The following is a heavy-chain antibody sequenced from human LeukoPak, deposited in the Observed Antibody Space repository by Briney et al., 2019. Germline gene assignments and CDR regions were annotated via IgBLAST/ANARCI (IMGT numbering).Heavy chain of an antibody. CDR1: GDSISSGDYY. Sequence: SETLSLTCTVSGDSISSGDYYWSWIRQPAGKGLEWIGRISSSGSTNYNPSLKSRVTISVDTSKNQFSLKLSSVTAADTAVYYCARAASSVFEDWGQGTLVTVSS. D-gene: IGHD3-22*01. V-gene: IGHV4-61*02. J-gene: IGHJ4*02. CDR2: ISSSGST. CDR3: ARAASSVFED.